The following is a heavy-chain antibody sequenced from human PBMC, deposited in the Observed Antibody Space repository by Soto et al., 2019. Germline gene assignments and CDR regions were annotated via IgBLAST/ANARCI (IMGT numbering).Heavy chain of an antibody. D-gene: IGHD2-2*01. CDR2: ISYDGSYK. V-gene: IGHV3-30*18. CDR1: GFTFSSYG. CDR3: AKGQHCSSTSCYFYHYGMDV. Sequence: QVQLVESGGGVVQPGRSLRLSCVASGFTFSSYGMHWVRQAPGKGLEWVAVISYDGSYKYYADSVKGRLTISRDNSXXTXYXXMNSLRGEDTAVYYCAKGQHCSSTSCYFYHYGMDVWGQGTTVAVSS. J-gene: IGHJ6*02.